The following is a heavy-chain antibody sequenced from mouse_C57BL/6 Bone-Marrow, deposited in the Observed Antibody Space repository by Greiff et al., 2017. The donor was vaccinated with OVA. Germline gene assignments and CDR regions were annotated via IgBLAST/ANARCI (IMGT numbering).Heavy chain of an antibody. V-gene: IGHV2-9-1*01. CDR2: IWTGGGT. CDR1: GFSLTSYA. Sequence: VHLVESGPGLVAPSQSLSITCTVSGFSLTSYAISWVRQPPGKGLEWLGVIWTGGGTNYNSALKSRLSISKDNSKSQVFLKMNSLQTDDTARYYCARNSYGSSYPFWYFDVWGTGTTVTVSS. D-gene: IGHD1-1*01. CDR3: ARNSYGSSYPFWYFDV. J-gene: IGHJ1*03.